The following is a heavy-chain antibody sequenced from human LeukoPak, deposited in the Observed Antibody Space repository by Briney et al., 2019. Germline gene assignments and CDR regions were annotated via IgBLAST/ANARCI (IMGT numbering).Heavy chain of an antibody. Sequence: GGSLRLSCAPSGITFNRYSMNWVRQAPGKGLECVSSISSGSTYIYYADSVKGRFTISRDNAKNSLYLQIYSLRAEDTAVYYCAGSDTIGYSPREWDYWYFDLWGRGTLVTVSS. CDR2: ISSGSTYI. V-gene: IGHV3-21*01. CDR1: GITFNRYS. CDR3: AGSDTIGYSPREWDYWYFDL. J-gene: IGHJ2*01. D-gene: IGHD3-22*01.